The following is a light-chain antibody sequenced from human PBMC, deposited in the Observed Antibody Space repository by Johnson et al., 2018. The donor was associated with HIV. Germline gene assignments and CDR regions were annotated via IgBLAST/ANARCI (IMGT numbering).Light chain of an antibody. CDR3: GTWDSSLCAGGATYV. V-gene: IGLV1-51*01. CDR1: SSNIGNNY. CDR2: DNN. J-gene: IGLJ1*01. Sequence: QAVLTQPPSVSAAPGQKVTISCSGSSSNIGNNYVSWYQQLPGTAPKLLIYDNNKRPSGIPDRFSGSKSGTSATLGITGLQTGDEAHYYCGTWDSSLCAGGATYVFVTGPKVTVL.